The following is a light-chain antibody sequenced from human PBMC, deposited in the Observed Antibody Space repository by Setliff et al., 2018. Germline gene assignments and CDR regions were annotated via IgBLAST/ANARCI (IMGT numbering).Light chain of an antibody. CDR2: GNF. CDR3: STWDYSLRTHV. Sequence: QSALTQEASVSGTVGQKVTPSCTGESDNIGRNAVGWYQQSSHGAPKTVMLGNFLPSGIPDRFSGSKSGTTASLTISGLQLEDEADYYCSTWDYSLRTHVFGTGTKVTVL. CDR1: SDNIGRNA. J-gene: IGLJ1*01. V-gene: IGLV1-44*01.